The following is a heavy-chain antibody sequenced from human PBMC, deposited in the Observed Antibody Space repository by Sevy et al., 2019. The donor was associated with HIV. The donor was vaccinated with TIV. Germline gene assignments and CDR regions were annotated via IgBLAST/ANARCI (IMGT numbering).Heavy chain of an antibody. V-gene: IGHV3-23*01. Sequence: GGSLRLSCAGSGFILSTYVMTWVRQAPGKGLEWVSSIGGSGGSTYYADSVKGRFTISRDNSNNMIDLEMNSLRAEDTAVYYCAKENRDGFQWGQGALVTVSS. J-gene: IGHJ4*02. CDR1: GFILSTYV. CDR3: AKENRDGFQ. D-gene: IGHD2-2*03. CDR2: IGGSGGST.